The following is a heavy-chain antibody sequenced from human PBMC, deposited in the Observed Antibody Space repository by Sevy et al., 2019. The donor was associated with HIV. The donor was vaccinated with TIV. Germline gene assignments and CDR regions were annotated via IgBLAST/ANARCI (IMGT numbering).Heavy chain of an antibody. CDR3: ATERGSSSSLDY. CDR1: GFTFDDDA. D-gene: IGHD6-6*01. Sequence: GGSLRLSCAASGFTFDDDAMHWVLQAPGKGLEWVSGISWNSGSIGYADSVKGRFTISRDNAKNSLYLQMNSLRAEDTALYYCATERGSSSSLDYWGQGTLVTVSS. J-gene: IGHJ4*02. CDR2: ISWNSGSI. V-gene: IGHV3-9*01.